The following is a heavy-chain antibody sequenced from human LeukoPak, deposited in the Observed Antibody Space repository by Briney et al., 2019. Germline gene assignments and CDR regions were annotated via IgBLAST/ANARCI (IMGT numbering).Heavy chain of an antibody. CDR2: IYYSGST. Sequence: SETLSLTCTVSGGSISSGGYYWSWIRQHPGKGLEWIGYIYYSGSTYYNPSLKSRVTISVDTSKNQFSLKLSSVTAADTAVHYCARDRAQYSGGYDPYWYFDLWGRGTLVTVSS. CDR1: GGSISSGGYY. CDR3: ARDRAQYSGGYDPYWYFDL. V-gene: IGHV4-31*03. D-gene: IGHD1-26*01. J-gene: IGHJ2*01.